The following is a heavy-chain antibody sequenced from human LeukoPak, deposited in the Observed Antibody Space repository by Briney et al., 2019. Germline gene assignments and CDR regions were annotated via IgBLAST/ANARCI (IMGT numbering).Heavy chain of an antibody. CDR2: INPNSGGT. Sequence: ASVKVSCKASGYTFTSYYMHWVRQAPGQGLEWMGWINPNSGGTNYAQKFQGRVTMTRDTSISTVYMEMSRLRSDDTAVYYCARTVAGTDDAFDIWGQGTMVTVSS. CDR1: GYTFTSYY. J-gene: IGHJ3*02. V-gene: IGHV1-2*02. D-gene: IGHD6-19*01. CDR3: ARTVAGTDDAFDI.